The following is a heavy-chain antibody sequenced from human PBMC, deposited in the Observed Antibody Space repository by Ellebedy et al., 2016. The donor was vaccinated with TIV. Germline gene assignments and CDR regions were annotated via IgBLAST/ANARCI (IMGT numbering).Heavy chain of an antibody. D-gene: IGHD6-19*01. V-gene: IGHV3-74*01. CDR2: INMDGSIT. CDR3: ARGGRSGWTQNPNRFDY. CDR1: GFAFSRFW. J-gene: IGHJ4*02. Sequence: GGSLRLSCVASGFAFSRFWMHWVRQAPGKGLVWVSRINMDGSITNYADSVKGRFTISRDNAQNTLYLQMNSLRAEDTAVYYCARGGRSGWTQNPNRFDYWGQGTLVTVSS.